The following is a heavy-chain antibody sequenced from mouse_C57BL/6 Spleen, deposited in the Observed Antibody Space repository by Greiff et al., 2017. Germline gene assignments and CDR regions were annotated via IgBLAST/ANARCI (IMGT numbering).Heavy chain of an antibody. V-gene: IGHV1-42*01. CDR2: INPSTGGT. CDR3: ARPYYGSSYFDY. D-gene: IGHD1-1*01. CDR1: GYSFTGYY. J-gene: IGHJ2*01. Sequence: VQLKQSGPELVKPGASVKISCKASGYSFTGYYMNWVKQSPEKSLEWIGEINPSTGGTTYNQKFKAKATLTVDKSSSTAYMQLKSLTSEDSAVYYFARPYYGSSYFDYGGQGTTLTVSS.